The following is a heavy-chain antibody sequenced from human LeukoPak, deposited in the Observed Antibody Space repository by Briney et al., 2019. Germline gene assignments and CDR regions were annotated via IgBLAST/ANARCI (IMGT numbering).Heavy chain of an antibody. V-gene: IGHV3-30*02. CDR3: AKDQDGDGYNSFGVY. CDR1: GFTFSSYG. CDR2: IRYDGSNK. J-gene: IGHJ4*02. D-gene: IGHD5-24*01. Sequence: GGSLRLSCAASGFTFSSYGMHWVRQAPGKGLEWVAFIRYDGSNKYYADSLKGRFTISRDISKNTLYQQMNSLRAEDTAVYYCAKDQDGDGYNSFGVYWGQGTLVTVSS.